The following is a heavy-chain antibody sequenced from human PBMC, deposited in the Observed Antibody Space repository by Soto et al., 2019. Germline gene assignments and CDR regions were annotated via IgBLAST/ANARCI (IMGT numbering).Heavy chain of an antibody. CDR2: IYYSGST. J-gene: IGHJ5*02. Sequence: QLQLQESGPGLVKPSETLSLTCTVSGGSISSSNYYWGWIRQPPGKGLEWIGSIYYSGSTYYNPSLKRPVTIPVHTSKNQFSLKLSSVTAADTAVYYCATQEVGGSYVYTFDPWGQGTLVTVSS. CDR3: ATQEVGGSYVYTFDP. D-gene: IGHD1-26*01. V-gene: IGHV4-39*01. CDR1: GGSISSSNYY.